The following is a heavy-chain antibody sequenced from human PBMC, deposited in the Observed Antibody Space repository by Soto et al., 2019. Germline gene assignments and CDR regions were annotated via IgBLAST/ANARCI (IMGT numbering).Heavy chain of an antibody. CDR2: IYYSGST. CDR1: GGSISSYY. CDR3: ARQLERRWFDP. V-gene: IGHV4-59*08. J-gene: IGHJ5*02. Sequence: SETLSLTCTVSGGSISSYYWSWIRQPPGKGLEWIGYIYYSGSTNYNPSLKSRVTISVDTSKNQFSLKLSSVTAADTAVYYCARQLERRWFDPWGQGTLVTVSS. D-gene: IGHD1-1*01.